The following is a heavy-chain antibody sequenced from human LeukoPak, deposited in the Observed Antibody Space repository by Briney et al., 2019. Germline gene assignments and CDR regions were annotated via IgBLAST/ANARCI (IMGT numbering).Heavy chain of an antibody. J-gene: IGHJ6*03. Sequence: SETLSLTCTVSGGSISSGSYYWSWIRQPAGKGLEWVGRIYTSGSTNYNPSLKSRVTISVDTSKNQFSLSLSSVTAADTAVYYCARDNWSAAAGYYYYMDVWGKGTTVIVSS. V-gene: IGHV4-61*02. CDR3: ARDNWSAAAGYYYYMDV. D-gene: IGHD6-13*01. CDR2: IYTSGST. CDR1: GGSISSGSYY.